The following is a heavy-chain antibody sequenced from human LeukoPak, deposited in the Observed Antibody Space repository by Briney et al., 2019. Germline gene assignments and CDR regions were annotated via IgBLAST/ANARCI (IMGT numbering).Heavy chain of an antibody. CDR3: AGKKGAVVMFDY. J-gene: IGHJ4*02. D-gene: IGHD2-21*01. V-gene: IGHV4-59*01. CDR2: SHYSGST. Sequence: SLTLSCTFSGYGVSSNSSYWNWIRQPPGKGLEWIGYSHYSGSTNYDPSIKGRITISLNTSKNQVSLSLSSVTAAPTAVYCCAGKKGAVVMFDYWGEGTLVIV. CDR1: GVSSNSSY.